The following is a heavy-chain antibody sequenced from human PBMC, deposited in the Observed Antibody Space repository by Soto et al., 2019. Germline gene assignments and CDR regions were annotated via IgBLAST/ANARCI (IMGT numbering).Heavy chain of an antibody. Sequence: GGSLRLSCAASGFTFSSYAMSWVRQAPGKGLEWVSAISGSGGSTYYADSVKGRFTISRDNSKNTLYLQMNSLRAEDTAVYYCAKVGYYDILTGYYTRSDYPYSADVWGTGTTVTVSS. CDR1: GFTFSSYA. CDR2: ISGSGGST. J-gene: IGHJ6*03. CDR3: AKVGYYDILTGYYTRSDYPYSADV. D-gene: IGHD3-9*01. V-gene: IGHV3-23*01.